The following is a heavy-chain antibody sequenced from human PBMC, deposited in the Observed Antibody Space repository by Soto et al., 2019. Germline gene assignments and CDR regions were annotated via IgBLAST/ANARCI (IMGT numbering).Heavy chain of an antibody. CDR3: ARASGGLAGTLDP. D-gene: IGHD6-19*01. CDR2: INPHTGVT. J-gene: IGHJ5*02. CDR1: GYTFTGYY. V-gene: IGHV1-2*04. Sequence: QVQLVQSGAEVKTPGASVKVSCETSGYTFTGYYIQWVRQAPGQGLEWMGWINPHTGVTNYAQNFQGWVNMTRDTSISTVYMEMTRLKSDDTAVYYCARASGGLAGTLDPWCQGTLVTVSS.